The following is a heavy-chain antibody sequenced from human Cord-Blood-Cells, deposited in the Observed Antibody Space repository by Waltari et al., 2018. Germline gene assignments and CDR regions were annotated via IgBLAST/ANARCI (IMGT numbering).Heavy chain of an antibody. Sequence: EVQLLESGGGLVQPGGSLRRSCAASGFTFSSYAMSWARQAPGKGLEWVSAISGSGGSTYYADSVKGRFTISRDNSKNTLYLQMNSLRAGDTAVYYCAKGGSSGWLNFDYWGQGTLVTVSS. V-gene: IGHV3-23*01. CDR3: AKGGSSGWLNFDY. D-gene: IGHD6-19*01. CDR2: ISGSGGST. J-gene: IGHJ4*02. CDR1: GFTFSSYA.